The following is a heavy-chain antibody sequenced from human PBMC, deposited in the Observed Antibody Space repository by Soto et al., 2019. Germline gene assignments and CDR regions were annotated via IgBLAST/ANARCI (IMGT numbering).Heavy chain of an antibody. CDR2: ISAYNGNT. Sequence: ASVKVSCKASGYTFTSYGISWVRQAPGQGLEWMGWISAYNGNTNYAQKLQGRVTMTTDTSTSTAYMELRSLRSDDTAVYYSARIEGLLWFGESNNYYYYYMDVWGTGTTVTVSS. CDR3: ARIEGLLWFGESNNYYYYYMDV. J-gene: IGHJ6*03. D-gene: IGHD3-10*01. V-gene: IGHV1-18*01. CDR1: GYTFTSYG.